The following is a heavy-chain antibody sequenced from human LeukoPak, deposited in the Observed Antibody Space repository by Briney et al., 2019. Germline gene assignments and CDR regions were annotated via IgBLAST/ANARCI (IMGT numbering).Heavy chain of an antibody. CDR1: GYIFTGYY. V-gene: IGHV1-2*02. Sequence: ASVKVSCKASGYIFTGYYIHWVRQAPGQGLEWMGWINPNSGGTYYAQQFQGRVTVTRDTSISTAYMDLSRLTSDDTAVYFCARMGGVVGARGAFDIWGQGTMVTVSS. CDR2: INPNSGGT. CDR3: ARMGGVVGARGAFDI. D-gene: IGHD1-26*01. J-gene: IGHJ3*02.